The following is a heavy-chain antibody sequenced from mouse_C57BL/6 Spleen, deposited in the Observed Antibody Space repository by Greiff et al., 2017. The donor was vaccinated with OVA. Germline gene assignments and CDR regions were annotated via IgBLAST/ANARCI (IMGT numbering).Heavy chain of an antibody. CDR3: ARLGYYGSSPFDY. CDR2: INPNNGGT. CDR1: GYTFTDYY. D-gene: IGHD1-1*01. J-gene: IGHJ2*01. V-gene: IGHV1-26*01. Sequence: VQLQQSGPELVKPGASVKISCKASGYTFTDYYMNWVKQSHGKSLEWIGDINPNNGGTSYNQKFKGKATLTVDKSSSTAYMELRSLTSEDSAVYYCARLGYYGSSPFDYWGQGTTLTVSS.